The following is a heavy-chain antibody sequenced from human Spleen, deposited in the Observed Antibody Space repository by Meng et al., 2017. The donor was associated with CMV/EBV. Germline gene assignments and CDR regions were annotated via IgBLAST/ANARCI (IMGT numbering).Heavy chain of an antibody. J-gene: IGHJ4*02. V-gene: IGHV3-73*01. Sequence: FSFSDSSRHWVSQASWKGLEWVGRIRNKANNYATAYAASVKVRFTISRDDSKSTAYLQMNSLKTEDTAVYYCARQYCGTGTCYSDYWGQGTLVTVSS. CDR1: FSFSDSS. CDR3: ARQYCGTGTCYSDY. CDR2: IRNKANNYAT. D-gene: IGHD2-21*01.